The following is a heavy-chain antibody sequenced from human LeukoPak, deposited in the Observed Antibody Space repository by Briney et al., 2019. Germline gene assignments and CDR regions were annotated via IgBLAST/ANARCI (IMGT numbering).Heavy chain of an antibody. CDR2: TYYRSKWHN. Sequence: SQTLSLTCAISGVSVSSNSAGWDWIRQSPSRGLEWLGRTYYRSKWHNDYAISVKSRITISPDTSKNQFSLQLNSVTPADTAVYYCARQDSGYIDYWGQGTLVTVSS. CDR3: ARQDSGYIDY. CDR1: GVSVSSNSAG. V-gene: IGHV6-1*01. D-gene: IGHD3-22*01. J-gene: IGHJ4*02.